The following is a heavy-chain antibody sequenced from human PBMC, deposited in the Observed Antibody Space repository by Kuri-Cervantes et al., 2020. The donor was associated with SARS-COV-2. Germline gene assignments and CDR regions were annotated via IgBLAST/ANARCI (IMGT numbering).Heavy chain of an antibody. CDR1: GFTFSSYA. CDR2: ISGSGGNT. Sequence: GGSLRLSCAASGFTFSSYAMSWVRQAPGKGLEWVSDISGSGGNTYYADSVKGLFTISRDNSKNTRDLQMNSLSAEDTAVYYCAKLAGTDGYYYYMDVWGKGTTVTVSS. CDR3: AKLAGTDGYYYYMDV. J-gene: IGHJ6*03. D-gene: IGHD1-1*01. V-gene: IGHV3-23*01.